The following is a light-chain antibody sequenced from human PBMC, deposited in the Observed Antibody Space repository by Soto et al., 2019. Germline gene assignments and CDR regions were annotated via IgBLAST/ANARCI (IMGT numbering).Light chain of an antibody. CDR2: EVT. CDR3: QSYDSTLSARYV. Sequence: QSALTQPASVSGSPGQSITISCTGTSGDIGSYNRVSWYQQHPGKAPKLIIYEVTDRPSGVSNRFSGSKPGNTASLTISGLQAEDEGDYYCQSYDSTLSARYVFGTGTKVTV. CDR1: SGDIGSYNR. J-gene: IGLJ1*01. V-gene: IGLV2-14*01.